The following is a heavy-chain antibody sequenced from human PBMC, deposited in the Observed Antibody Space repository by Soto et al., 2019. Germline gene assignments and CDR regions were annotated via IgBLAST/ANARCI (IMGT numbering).Heavy chain of an antibody. V-gene: IGHV4-31*03. J-gene: IGHJ4*02. D-gene: IGHD4-17*01. CDR2: IYYSGST. Sequence: SETLSLTCTVSCGSISSGGYYWSWIRQHPGKGLEWIGYIYYSGSTYYNPSLKSRVTISVDTSKNQFSLKLSSVTAADTAVYYCARDPFYGGNHHFDYWGQGTLVT. CDR1: CGSISSGGYY. CDR3: ARDPFYGGNHHFDY.